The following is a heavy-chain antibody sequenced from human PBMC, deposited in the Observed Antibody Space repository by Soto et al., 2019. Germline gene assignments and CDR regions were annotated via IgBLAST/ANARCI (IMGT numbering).Heavy chain of an antibody. CDR1: GYTFTSYG. V-gene: IGHV1-18*01. CDR2: ISAYNGNT. D-gene: IGHD3-22*01. CDR3: ARGPTYYYDSSGYYFFDY. J-gene: IGHJ4*02. Sequence: QVPLVQSGAEVKKPGASVKVSCKASGYTFTSYGISWVRQAPGQGLEWMGWISAYNGNTNYAQKLQGRVTMTTDTSKSTAYMELRSLRSDDTAVYYCARGPTYYYDSSGYYFFDYWGQGTLVTVSS.